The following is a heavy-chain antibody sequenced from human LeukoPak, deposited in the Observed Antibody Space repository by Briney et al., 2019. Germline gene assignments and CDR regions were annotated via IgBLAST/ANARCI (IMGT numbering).Heavy chain of an antibody. J-gene: IGHJ4*02. CDR3: ARGGPYYDILTGYYSAYYFDY. CDR2: FDPEDGET. V-gene: IGHV1-24*01. D-gene: IGHD3-9*01. CDR1: GYTLTELS. Sequence: ASVKVSCKVSGYTLTELSMHWVRQAPGKGLEWMGGFDPEDGETIYAQKFQGRVTMTEDTSTDTAYMELSSLRSEDTAVYYCARGGPYYDILTGYYSAYYFDYWGQGTLVTVSS.